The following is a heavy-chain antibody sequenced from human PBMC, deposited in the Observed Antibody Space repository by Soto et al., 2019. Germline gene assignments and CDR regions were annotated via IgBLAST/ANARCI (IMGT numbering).Heavy chain of an antibody. V-gene: IGHV3-23*01. CDR2: ISGSGGST. CDR3: EKDIGHYDSSGDY. J-gene: IGHJ4*02. D-gene: IGHD3-22*01. CDR1: GFTFSSYA. Sequence: GGSLRLSCAASGFTFSSYAMSWVRQAPGKGLEWVSAISGSGGSTYYADSVKGRFTISRDNSKNTLYLQMNSLRAEDTAVYYCEKDIGHYDSSGDYWGQGTLVTVSS.